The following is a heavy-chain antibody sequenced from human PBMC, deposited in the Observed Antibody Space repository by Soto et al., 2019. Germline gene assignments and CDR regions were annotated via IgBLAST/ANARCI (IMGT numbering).Heavy chain of an antibody. CDR3: AGRFYSSSWGNLNWFDP. CDR2: IYYSGST. J-gene: IGHJ5*02. Sequence: SETLSLTCTVAGGSVSSGSYYWSWIRQPPGKGLEWIGYIYYSGSTNYNPSLKSRVTISVDTSKNQFSLKLSSVTAADTAVYYCAGRFYSSSWGNLNWFDPWGQGTLVTVSS. D-gene: IGHD6-13*01. V-gene: IGHV4-61*01. CDR1: GGSVSSGSYY.